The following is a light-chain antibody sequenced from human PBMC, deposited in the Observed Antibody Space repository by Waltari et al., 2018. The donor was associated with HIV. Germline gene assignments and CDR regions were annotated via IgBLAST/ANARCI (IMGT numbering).Light chain of an antibody. CDR1: KLGDKY. Sequence: SYELTQPPSVSVSPGQTASITCSGDKLGDKYACWYQQKPGQSPVLVIYQDTKRPSGIPWPFPCFHPGNPAPLTLRRTQAIDWACFFLPALDRRRVGFGRGTQL. J-gene: IGLJ2*01. CDR3: PALDRRRVG. CDR2: QDT. V-gene: IGLV3-1*01.